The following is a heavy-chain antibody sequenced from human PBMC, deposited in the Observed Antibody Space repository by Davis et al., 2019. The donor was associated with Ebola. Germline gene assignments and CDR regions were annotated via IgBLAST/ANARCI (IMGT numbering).Heavy chain of an antibody. CDR2: ISWNSGSI. D-gene: IGHD3-9*01. Sequence: GGSLRLSCAASGFTFDAYAMHCVRQAPGKRLEWVSGISWNSGSIGYADSVKGRFTISRDNAKNTLYLQMNSLRAEDTAFYHCARVNAVTGYSRFDSWGQGTLVTVSS. CDR3: ARVNAVTGYSRFDS. CDR1: GFTFDAYA. J-gene: IGHJ5*01. V-gene: IGHV3-9*01.